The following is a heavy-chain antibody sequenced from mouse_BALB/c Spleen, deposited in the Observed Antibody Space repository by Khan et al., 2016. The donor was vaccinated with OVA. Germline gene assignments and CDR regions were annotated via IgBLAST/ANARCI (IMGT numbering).Heavy chain of an antibody. V-gene: IGHV3-2*02. J-gene: IGHJ3*01. CDR2: ITYSGST. D-gene: IGHD4-1*01. CDR1: GYSITSDYA. Sequence: EVQLQESGPGLVKPSQSLSLTCTVTGYSITSDYAWNWIRQFPGNKLEWMGYITYSGSTSYNPSLKSRISINRDTSKNQFFLQLNFVTTEDTATYFCAMGRTYWGQGTLVTVSA. CDR3: AMGRTY.